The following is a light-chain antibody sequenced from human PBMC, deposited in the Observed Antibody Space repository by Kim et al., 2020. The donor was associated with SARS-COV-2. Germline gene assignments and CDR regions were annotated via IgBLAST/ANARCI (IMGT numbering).Light chain of an antibody. CDR1: QSVSSY. CDR3: QQRSNWPPSLT. V-gene: IGKV3-11*01. Sequence: EIVLTQSPATLSLSPGERATLSCRASQSVSSYLAWYQQKPGQAPRLLIYDASNRATGIPARFSGSGSGTDFTLTISSLEPEHFAVYYCQQRSNWPPSLTFGQGTRVEIK. CDR2: DAS. J-gene: IGKJ5*01.